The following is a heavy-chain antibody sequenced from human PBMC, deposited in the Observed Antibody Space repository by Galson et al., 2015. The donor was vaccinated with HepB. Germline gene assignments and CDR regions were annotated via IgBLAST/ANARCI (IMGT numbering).Heavy chain of an antibody. V-gene: IGHV4-59*01. J-gene: IGHJ2*01. D-gene: IGHD6-6*01. CDR1: SGSINSYY. CDR3: ARTPYTTSSLYWFFDL. CDR2: IHYSGST. Sequence: ETLSLTCTVSSGSINSYYWSWIRQPPGKGLQWIGYIHYSGSTDSNPSLKSRVTISLDTSKNQLSLKLASVTAADTAVYYCARTPYTTSSLYWFFDLWGRGTLLSVSS.